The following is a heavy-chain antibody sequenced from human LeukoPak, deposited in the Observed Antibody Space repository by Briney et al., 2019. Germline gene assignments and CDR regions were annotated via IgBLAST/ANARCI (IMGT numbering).Heavy chain of an antibody. CDR1: GFTFSNYG. V-gene: IGHV3-30*02. CDR2: IRHDGSNR. J-gene: IGHJ6*03. D-gene: IGHD2-2*01. CDR3: AKAYFRHLTPAGDLFYYYSMNV. Sequence: GGSLRLSCAASGFTFSNYGMHWVRQAPGKGLEWVALIRHDGSNRYYSASVRGQFTISRDNSQNTVYLQMNGLRPEDTAVYYSAKAYFRHLTPAGDLFYYYSMNVWGEGATVTVSS.